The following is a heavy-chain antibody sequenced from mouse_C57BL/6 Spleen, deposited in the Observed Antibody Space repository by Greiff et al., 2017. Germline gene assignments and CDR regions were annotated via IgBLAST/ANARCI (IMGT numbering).Heavy chain of an antibody. D-gene: IGHD2-10*01. CDR1: GYTFTSYW. V-gene: IGHV1-55*01. CDR2: IYPGSGST. Sequence: VQLQQPGAELVKPGASVKMSCKASGYTFTSYWITWVKQRPGQGLEWIGDIYPGSGSTNYNEKFKSKATLTVDTSSSTAYMQLSSLTSEDSAVYYCARSPYYARGFDDWGQGTTLTVSS. CDR3: ARSPYYARGFDD. J-gene: IGHJ2*01.